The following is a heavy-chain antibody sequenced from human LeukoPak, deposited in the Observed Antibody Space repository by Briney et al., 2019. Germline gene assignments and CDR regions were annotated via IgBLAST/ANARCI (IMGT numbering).Heavy chain of an antibody. D-gene: IGHD3-22*01. V-gene: IGHV1-2*02. CDR3: ARENDSSGFDLSDTPPRFDY. J-gene: IGHJ4*02. CDR2: INPNSGGT. Sequence: ASVKVSCKASGGTFSSYAISWVRQAPGQGLEWMGWINPNSGGTNYAQKFQGRVTMTRDTSISTAYMELSRLRSDDTAVYYCARENDSSGFDLSDTPPRFDYWGQGTLVTVSS. CDR1: GGTFSSYA.